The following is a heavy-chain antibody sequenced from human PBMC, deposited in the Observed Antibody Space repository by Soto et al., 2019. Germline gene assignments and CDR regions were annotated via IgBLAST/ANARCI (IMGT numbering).Heavy chain of an antibody. CDR2: IGTSDDT. D-gene: IGHD3-16*01. Sequence: EVQLVESGGALVPPGGSLRLSCAASGFTFSYYDMHWVRRAEGKGLEWVAAIGTSDDTYYADSVQGRFSISREDAKDSLYLQMSSLRAEDTAVYYCARGLLGAIDYWGQGTLVTVSS. V-gene: IGHV3-13*01. CDR3: ARGLLGAIDY. CDR1: GFTFSYYD. J-gene: IGHJ4*02.